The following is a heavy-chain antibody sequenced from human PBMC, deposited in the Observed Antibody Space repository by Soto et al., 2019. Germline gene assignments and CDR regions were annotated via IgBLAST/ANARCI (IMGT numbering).Heavy chain of an antibody. CDR3: ARFYYDSSGYLPSPYYYYYGVDV. CDR1: GFTFSTYS. Sequence: PGGSLRLSCAASGFTFSTYSMNWVRQAPGKGLEWVSYISSSSSTIFYTDSVKGRFTISRDNAKNSLYLQMNSLRAEDTAVYYCARFYYDSSGYLPSPYYYYYGVDVWGQGTTVTVSS. V-gene: IGHV3-48*04. J-gene: IGHJ6*02. CDR2: ISSSSSTI. D-gene: IGHD3-22*01.